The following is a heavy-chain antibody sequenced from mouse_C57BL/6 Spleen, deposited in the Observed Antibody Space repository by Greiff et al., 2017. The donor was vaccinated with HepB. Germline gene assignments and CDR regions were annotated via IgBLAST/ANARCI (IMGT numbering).Heavy chain of an antibody. V-gene: IGHV1-26*01. J-gene: IGHJ2*01. CDR2: INPNNGGT. D-gene: IGHD1-1*01. Sequence: EVQLQQSGPELVKPGASVKISCKASGYTFTDYYMNWVKQSHGKSLEWIGDINPNNGGTSYNQKFKGKATLTVDKSSSTAYMELRSLTSEDSAVYYCARWGLFITTVVGSFSYYFDYWGQGTTLTVSS. CDR3: ARWGLFITTVVGSFSYYFDY. CDR1: GYTFTDYY.